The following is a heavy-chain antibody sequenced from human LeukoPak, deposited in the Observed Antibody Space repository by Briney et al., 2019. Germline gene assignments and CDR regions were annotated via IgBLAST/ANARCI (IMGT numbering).Heavy chain of an antibody. J-gene: IGHJ4*02. D-gene: IGHD1/OR15-1a*01. CDR1: GFTFSSHA. Sequence: GGSLRLSCTASGFTFSSHAMSWVRQAPGKGLEWVSTISGSGFNTYYSDSVKGRFNISRDNSKNTLYLQMNSLRADDTAVFYCAKDYVDVGTTGTSSDYWGQGSLVAVSS. V-gene: IGHV3-23*01. CDR2: ISGSGFNT. CDR3: AKDYVDVGTTGTSSDY.